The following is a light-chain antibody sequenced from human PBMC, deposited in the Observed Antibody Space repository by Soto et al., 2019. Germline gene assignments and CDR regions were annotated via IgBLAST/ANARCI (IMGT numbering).Light chain of an antibody. V-gene: IGKV1-5*03. CDR1: QNINRY. J-gene: IGKJ1*01. CDR3: QHHDAYSPSWP. Sequence: DIQMTQSPSTLSASVGDRVTITCRASQNINRYLAWYQQKPGKAPKLLIYMASSLESEVPSRFSGSGSGTEFTLTISSLQPDDSATYYCQHHDAYSPSWPFGQGTKVDIK. CDR2: MAS.